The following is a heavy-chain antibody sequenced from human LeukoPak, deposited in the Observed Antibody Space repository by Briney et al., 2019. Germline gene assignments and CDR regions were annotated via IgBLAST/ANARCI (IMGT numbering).Heavy chain of an antibody. CDR3: ARVELANWFDP. J-gene: IGHJ5*02. D-gene: IGHD6-13*01. CDR2: IYYSEST. CDR1: GFAFSSYW. Sequence: PGGSLRLSCAASGFAFSSYWMSWVRQAPGKGLEWIGYIYYSESTNYNPSLKSRVTISVDTSKNQFSLKLSSVTAADTAVYYCARVELANWFDPWGQGTLVTVSS. V-gene: IGHV4-59*01.